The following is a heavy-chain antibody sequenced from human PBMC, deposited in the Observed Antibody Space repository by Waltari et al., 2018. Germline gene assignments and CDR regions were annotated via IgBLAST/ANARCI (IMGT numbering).Heavy chain of an antibody. CDR1: GFPFSSYW. CDR3: ARESSTILDY. CDR2: IKQDGSEK. V-gene: IGHV3-7*01. J-gene: IGHJ4*02. D-gene: IGHD2-2*01. Sequence: EVQLVESGGGLVQPGGSLRLSCAASGFPFSSYWLSWVRQAPGKGREWVANIKQDGSEKYYVDSVKGRFTISRDNAKNSLYLQMNSLRAEDTAVYYCARESSTILDYWGQGTLVTVSS.